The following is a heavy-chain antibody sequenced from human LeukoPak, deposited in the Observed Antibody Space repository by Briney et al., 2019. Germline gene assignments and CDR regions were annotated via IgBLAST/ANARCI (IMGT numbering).Heavy chain of an antibody. J-gene: IGHJ3*02. CDR2: ISSSSSYI. D-gene: IGHD5-24*01. V-gene: IGHV3-21*01. Sequence: GGSLRLSCAASGFTFSSYSMNWVRRAPGKGLEWVSSISSSSSYIYYADSVKGRFTISRDNAKNSLYLQMNSLRAEDTAVYYCARGGYNLDAFDIWGQGTIVTVSS. CDR1: GFTFSSYS. CDR3: ARGGYNLDAFDI.